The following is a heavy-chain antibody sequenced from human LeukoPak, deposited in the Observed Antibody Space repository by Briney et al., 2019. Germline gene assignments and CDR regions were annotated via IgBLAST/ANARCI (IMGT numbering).Heavy chain of an antibody. CDR2: TSGST. CDR3: ARDGPWKSDC. J-gene: IGHJ4*02. Sequence: SETLSLTCTVSGDSVSTSYYWGWIRQPPGKGLEWIGGTSGSTYYNPSLKSRVTISVDTSRNQFSLKLTSVTAADTAVYYCARDGPWKSDCWGQGTLVTVSS. V-gene: IGHV4-38-2*02. D-gene: IGHD1-1*01. CDR1: GDSVSTSYY.